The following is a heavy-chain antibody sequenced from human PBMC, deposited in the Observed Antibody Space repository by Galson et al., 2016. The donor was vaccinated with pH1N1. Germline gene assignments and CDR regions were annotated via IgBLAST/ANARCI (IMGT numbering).Heavy chain of an antibody. CDR2: IKLDASET. CDR3: SAVSWMAFDH. D-gene: IGHD5-12*01. CDR1: GLSFRNYW. Sequence: SLRLSCAASGLSFRNYWMSWVRQAPGKGLEWVANIKLDASETNCADSVEGRFIISRDNAKHILYLQLNGLRAEDTAIYYCSAVSWMAFDHWGQGTPVTVSS. V-gene: IGHV3-7*01. J-gene: IGHJ4*02.